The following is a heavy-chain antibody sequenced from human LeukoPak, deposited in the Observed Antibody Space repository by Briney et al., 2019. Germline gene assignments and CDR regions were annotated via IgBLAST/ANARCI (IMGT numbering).Heavy chain of an antibody. CDR2: NYPGGTI. CDR3: ARHVSHSSKIDS. J-gene: IGHJ4*02. CDR1: GASFTFYH. Sequence: SETLSLTCAGSGASFTFYHWTWIRQPPGKGLEWIGDNYPGGTIRYNPSLESRVTISVDTSKNQFSLMLNSVTAADTAVYYCARHVSHSSKIDSWGLGTLVTVSS. V-gene: IGHV4-4*09. D-gene: IGHD6-6*01.